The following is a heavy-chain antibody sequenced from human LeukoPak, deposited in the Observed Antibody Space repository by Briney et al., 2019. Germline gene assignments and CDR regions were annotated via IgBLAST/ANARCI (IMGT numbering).Heavy chain of an antibody. CDR1: GGSISSGGYY. CDR3: ARDKVRKAAPDAFDI. CDR2: IYFSGSP. Sequence: SETLSLTCTVSGGSISSGGYYWSWIRQHPGKGLEWIGYIYFSGSPYYNPSLKSRVTMSVDTSKNQFSLKLSSVTAADTAVYYCARDKVRKAAPDAFDIWGQGTMVTVSS. D-gene: IGHD6-6*01. J-gene: IGHJ3*02. V-gene: IGHV4-31*03.